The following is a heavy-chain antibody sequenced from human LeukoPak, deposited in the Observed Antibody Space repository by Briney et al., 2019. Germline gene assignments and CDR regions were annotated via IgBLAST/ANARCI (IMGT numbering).Heavy chain of an antibody. D-gene: IGHD7-27*01. Sequence: SETLSITCAVYGGSFSGYYWSRIRQPPGKGLEWIGEINHSGSTKYNLSLKSRVTISVDTSKTHFSLKLVRVTAADTAVYFCAFPRAGDGPYGYWGQGTLVTVSS. J-gene: IGHJ4*02. CDR1: GGSFSGYY. V-gene: IGHV4-34*01. CDR3: AFPRAGDGPYGY. CDR2: INHSGST.